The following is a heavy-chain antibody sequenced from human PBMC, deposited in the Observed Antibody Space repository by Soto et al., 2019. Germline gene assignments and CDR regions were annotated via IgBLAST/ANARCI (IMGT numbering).Heavy chain of an antibody. D-gene: IGHD5-12*01. J-gene: IGHJ4*02. CDR1: GYSFTTYG. V-gene: IGHV1-8*01. CDR2: MNTNSDHT. CDR3: AIRTDGYNFDF. Sequence: ASVKVSCKASGYSFTTYGTNWVRQAPGQGLEWMGWMNTNSDHTDHAQTLQGRVTMTRNISISTAYMELSSLRSDDTAVYYCAIRTDGYNFDFWGQGTLVTVSS.